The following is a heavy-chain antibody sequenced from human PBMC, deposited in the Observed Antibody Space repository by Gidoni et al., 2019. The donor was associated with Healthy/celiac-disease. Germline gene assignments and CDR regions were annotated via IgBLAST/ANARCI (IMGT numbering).Heavy chain of an antibody. V-gene: IGHV3-21*01. CDR3: ARDPDYGGNSYGMDV. Sequence: EVQLVESGGGLVKPGGSLRRSCAASGCTFSSYSMNWVRQAPGKGLEWFSSISSSSSYIYSADSVKGRFTISRDNAKNSLYLQMNSLRAEDTAVYYCARDPDYGGNSYGMDVWGQGTTVTVSS. J-gene: IGHJ6*02. D-gene: IGHD4-17*01. CDR2: ISSSSSYI. CDR1: GCTFSSYS.